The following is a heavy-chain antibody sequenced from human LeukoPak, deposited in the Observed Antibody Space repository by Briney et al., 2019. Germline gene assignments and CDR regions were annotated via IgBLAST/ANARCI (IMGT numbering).Heavy chain of an antibody. J-gene: IGHJ4*02. D-gene: IGHD4-17*01. CDR3: AIYGDYVRHFDY. CDR2: INPNSGGT. CDR1: GYTFTGYY. V-gene: IGHV1-2*02. Sequence: ASVKVSCKASGYTFTGYYMDWVRQAPGQGLEWMGWINPNSGGTNYAQKFQGRVTMTRDTSISTAYMELSRLRSDDTAVYYCAIYGDYVRHFDYWGQGTLVTVSS.